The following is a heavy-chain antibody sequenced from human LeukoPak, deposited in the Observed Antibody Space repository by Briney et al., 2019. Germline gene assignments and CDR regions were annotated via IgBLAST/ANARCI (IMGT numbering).Heavy chain of an antibody. Sequence: SQTLSLTCAISGDSVSSNTATWNWIRQSPSRGLGWLGRTYYRSKWHNDYAVSVKSRITINPDTSKNQSSLQLNSVTPEDTAVYYCASNRGSGWYDFDSWGQGTLVTVSS. CDR3: ASNRGSGWYDFDS. V-gene: IGHV6-1*01. CDR2: TYYRSKWHN. J-gene: IGHJ4*02. D-gene: IGHD6-19*01. CDR1: GDSVSSNTAT.